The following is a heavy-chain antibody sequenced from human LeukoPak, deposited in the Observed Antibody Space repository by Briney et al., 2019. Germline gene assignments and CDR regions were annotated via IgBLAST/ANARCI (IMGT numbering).Heavy chain of an antibody. CDR2: IYTSGST. J-gene: IGHJ4*02. D-gene: IGHD3-22*01. CDR1: GGSISSGSYY. CDR3: ARDSRYYYDSSGYYTLDY. Sequence: SETLSLTCTVSGGSISSGSYYWSWIRQPAGKGLEWIGRIYTSGSTNYNPSLKSRVTISVDTSKNQFSLKLSSVTAADMAVYYCARDSRYYYDSSGYYTLDYWGQGTLVTVSS. V-gene: IGHV4-61*02.